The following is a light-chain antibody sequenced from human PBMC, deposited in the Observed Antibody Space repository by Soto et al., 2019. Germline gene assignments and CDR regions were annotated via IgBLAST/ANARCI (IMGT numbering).Light chain of an antibody. J-gene: IGKJ1*01. CDR2: DAS. V-gene: IGKV3-11*01. Sequence: EIVLTQSPATLSLSPGERATLSCRASQSISNSLAWYQQKPGQAPRLLIYDASNRAAGIPARFSGSGSGTDFTLTISSLEPEDFAVYYCQQRSNWPRTFGKGSKVEVK. CDR1: QSISNS. CDR3: QQRSNWPRT.